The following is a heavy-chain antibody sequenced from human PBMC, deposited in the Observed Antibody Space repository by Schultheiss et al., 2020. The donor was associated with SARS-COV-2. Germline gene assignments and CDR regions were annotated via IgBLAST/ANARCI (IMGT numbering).Heavy chain of an antibody. CDR2: IYYSGST. V-gene: IGHV4-34*01. D-gene: IGHD7-27*01. J-gene: IGHJ2*01. Sequence: SETLSLTCAVYGGSFSGYYWGWIRQPPGKGLEWIGSIYYSGSTYYNPSLKSRVTISVDTSKNQFSLKLSSVTAADTAVYYCARDPGRTGDLSGWYFDLWGRGTLVTVSS. CDR3: ARDPGRTGDLSGWYFDL. CDR1: GGSFSGYY.